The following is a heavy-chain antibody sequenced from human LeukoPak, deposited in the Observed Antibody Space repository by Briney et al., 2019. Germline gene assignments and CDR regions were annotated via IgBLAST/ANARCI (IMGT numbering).Heavy chain of an antibody. Sequence: PGGSLRLSCAASGFTFSSCAMSWVRQDPGKGLEWVSAISGSGGSTYYADSVKGRFTISRDNSKNTLYLQMNSLRAEDTAVYYCAKAPVDTATVPAFFDYWGQGTLVTAPS. CDR2: ISGSGGST. D-gene: IGHD5-18*01. J-gene: IGHJ4*02. V-gene: IGHV3-23*01. CDR1: GFTFSSCA. CDR3: AKAPVDTATVPAFFDY.